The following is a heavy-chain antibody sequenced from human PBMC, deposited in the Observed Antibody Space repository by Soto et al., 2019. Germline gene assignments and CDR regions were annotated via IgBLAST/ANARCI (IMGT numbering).Heavy chain of an antibody. Sequence: PSETLSLSCTVSGGSISSSSYYWGWIRQPPGKGLEWIGSIYYSGSTYYNPSLKSRVTISVDTSKNQFSLKLSSVTAADTAVYYCAVSYYYDSSGYSSYSDYWGQGPLVTVSS. D-gene: IGHD3-22*01. J-gene: IGHJ4*02. CDR2: IYYSGST. V-gene: IGHV4-39*01. CDR3: AVSYYYDSSGYSSYSDY. CDR1: GGSISSSSYY.